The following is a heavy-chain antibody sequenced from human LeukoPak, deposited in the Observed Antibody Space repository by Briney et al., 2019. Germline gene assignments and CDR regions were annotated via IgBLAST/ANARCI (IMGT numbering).Heavy chain of an antibody. Sequence: SETLSLTCTVSGGSITSYYWTWIRQPPGKGLEWIGYIYYSGTTNYNPSLKSRVTISVDTSKNQFSLNLSSVTAADTAVYYCASGRPLGFDYWGQGTLVTVSS. CDR2: IYYSGTT. CDR1: GGSITSYY. CDR3: ASGRPLGFDY. J-gene: IGHJ4*02. D-gene: IGHD1-26*01. V-gene: IGHV4-59*01.